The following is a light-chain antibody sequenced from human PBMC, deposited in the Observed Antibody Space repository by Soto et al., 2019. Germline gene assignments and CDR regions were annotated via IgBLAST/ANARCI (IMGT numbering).Light chain of an antibody. J-gene: IGKJ1*01. CDR3: QQFHSFSPT. Sequence: DIQMTQSPSTLSASVGDRVTITCRASQSISSWLAWYQQKPGKAPKLLIYKASSLESGVPSRFSGSGSGPEFTLTISILQPDDVATYYCQQFHSFSPTFCQGTKVEIK. CDR1: QSISSW. CDR2: KAS. V-gene: IGKV1-5*03.